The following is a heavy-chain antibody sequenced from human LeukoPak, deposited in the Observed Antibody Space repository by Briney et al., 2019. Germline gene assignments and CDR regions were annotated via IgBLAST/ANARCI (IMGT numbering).Heavy chain of an antibody. V-gene: IGHV3-7*04. CDR2: IKQDGSEK. J-gene: IGHJ4*02. Sequence: GGSLRLSCAASGFTFSSYLMSWVRQAPGKGLEWVANIKQDGSEKYYVDSVKGRFTISRDNAKNSLYLQMNSLRAEDTAVYYCARDFDWLFDYWGQGTLVTVSS. CDR1: GFTFSSYL. D-gene: IGHD3-9*01. CDR3: ARDFDWLFDY.